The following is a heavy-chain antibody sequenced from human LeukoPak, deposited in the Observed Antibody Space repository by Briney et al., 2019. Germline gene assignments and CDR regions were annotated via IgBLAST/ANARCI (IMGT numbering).Heavy chain of an antibody. V-gene: IGHV1-18*01. CDR2: ISAYNGNT. CDR3: ARLEGCSSTSCYDAFDI. CDR1: GYTFTSYG. Sequence: ASVTVSCKASGYTFTSYGISWVRQAPGQGLEWMGWISAYNGNTNYAQKLQGRVTMTTDTSTSTAYMELRSLRSDDTAVYYCARLEGCSSTSCYDAFDIWGQGTMVTVSS. J-gene: IGHJ3*02. D-gene: IGHD2-2*01.